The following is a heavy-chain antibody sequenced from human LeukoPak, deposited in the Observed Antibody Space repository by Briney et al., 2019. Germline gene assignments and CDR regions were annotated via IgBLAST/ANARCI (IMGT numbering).Heavy chain of an antibody. CDR1: GFTFDDYA. J-gene: IGHJ6*02. CDR2: ISWNSGSI. D-gene: IGHD5-12*01. CDR3: ARDREGYSGFTDV. V-gene: IGHV3-9*01. Sequence: SLRLSCAASGFTFDDYAMHWVRQAPGKGLEWVSGISWNSGSIGYADSVKGRFTISRDNAKNSLYLQMNSLRAEDTALYHCARDREGYSGFTDVWGQGTTVTVSS.